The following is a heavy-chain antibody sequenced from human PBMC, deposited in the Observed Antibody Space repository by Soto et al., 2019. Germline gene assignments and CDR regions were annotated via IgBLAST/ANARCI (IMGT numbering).Heavy chain of an antibody. CDR1: GFTFSDYW. Sequence: EVQLVESGGGLVQPGGSLRLSCAASGFTFSDYWIHWVRQAPGKGLVWVSRIKTDGSSTDYADSVKGRFTISRDNAKNNLYLQMNRLSAEDTAVYYCAKREGNTYGLFHWGQGTLVTVSS. J-gene: IGHJ4*02. CDR3: AKREGNTYGLFH. CDR2: IKTDGSST. V-gene: IGHV3-74*01. D-gene: IGHD5-18*01.